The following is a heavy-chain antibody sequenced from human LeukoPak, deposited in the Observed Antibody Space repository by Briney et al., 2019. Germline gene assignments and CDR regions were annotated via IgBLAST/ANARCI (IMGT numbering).Heavy chain of an antibody. CDR2: ISSSSSTI. CDR1: GFTFSSYS. D-gene: IGHD3-22*01. V-gene: IGHV3-48*01. J-gene: IGHJ4*02. CDR3: ARESGGYYYDSSGYYFDY. Sequence: PGGSLRLSCAASGFTFSSYSMNWVRQAPGKGLEWVSYISSSSSTIYYADSVKGRFTISRDNAKNSLYLQMNSLRAEDTAVYYCARESGGYYYDSSGYYFDYWGQGTLVTVSS.